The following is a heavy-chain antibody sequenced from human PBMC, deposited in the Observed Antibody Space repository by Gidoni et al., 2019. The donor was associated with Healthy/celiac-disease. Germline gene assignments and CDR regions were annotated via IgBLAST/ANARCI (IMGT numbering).Heavy chain of an antibody. CDR1: GFPFVDYA. J-gene: IGHJ4*02. D-gene: IGHD3-10*01. CDR3: AKDVHFRELLGTYDY. V-gene: IGHV3-9*01. Sequence: EVQLVEYGGGLVQPARSLRLSCAALGFPFVDYAMHWVRQAPGKGLEWVSGISWNSGSIGYADSVKGRFTISRDNAKNSLYLQMNSLRAEDTALYYCAKDVHFRELLGTYDYWGQGTLVTVSS. CDR2: ISWNSGSI.